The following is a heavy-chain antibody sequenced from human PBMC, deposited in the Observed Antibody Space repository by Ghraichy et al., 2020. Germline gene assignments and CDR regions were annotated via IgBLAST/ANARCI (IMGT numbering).Heavy chain of an antibody. CDR3: ARGQGVDIVVVAAASSSPFDY. J-gene: IGHJ4*02. CDR2: INHSGTT. CDR1: GGSFSGYY. D-gene: IGHD2-15*01. V-gene: IGHV4-34*01. Sequence: GSLRLSCAFYGGSFSGYYWSWIRQPPTKGLEWIGEINHSGTTSYNPSLKSRVTISVDTSKNQFSLKLSSVTAADTAVYYCARGQGVDIVVVAAASSSPFDYWGQGTLVTVSS.